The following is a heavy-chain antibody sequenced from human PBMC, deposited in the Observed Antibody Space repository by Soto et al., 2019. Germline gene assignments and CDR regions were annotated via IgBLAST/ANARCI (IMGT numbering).Heavy chain of an antibody. CDR2: ISGSGGST. D-gene: IGHD4-17*01. CDR1: GFTFSSYA. J-gene: IGHJ4*02. Sequence: PGGSLRLSCAASGFTFSSYAMSWVRQAPGKGLEWVSGISGSGGSTHYADSVKGRFTISRDNSKNTLYLQMNSLRAEDTAVYYCAKDRDYGSDFDYWGQGTLVTVSS. CDR3: AKDRDYGSDFDY. V-gene: IGHV3-23*01.